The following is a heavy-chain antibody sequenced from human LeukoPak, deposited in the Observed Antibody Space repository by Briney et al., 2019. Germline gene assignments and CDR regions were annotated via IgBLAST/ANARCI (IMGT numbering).Heavy chain of an antibody. D-gene: IGHD3-10*01. V-gene: IGHV4-61*01. Sequence: SETLSLTCTVSGGSVSSGSCYWSWIRQPPGKGLEWIGYVYYSGSTNYNPSLKSRVTISLDTSKNQFSLKLSSVTAADTAVYYCATAIYGSGSYLYYFDYWGQGTLVTVSS. CDR2: VYYSGST. CDR3: ATAIYGSGSYLYYFDY. J-gene: IGHJ4*02. CDR1: GGSVSSGSCY.